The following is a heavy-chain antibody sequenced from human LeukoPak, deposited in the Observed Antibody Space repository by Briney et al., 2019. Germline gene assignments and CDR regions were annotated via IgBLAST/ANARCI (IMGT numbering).Heavy chain of an antibody. CDR3: ARDKSYYDILTGYYYYYGMDV. CDR1: GYTFTSYG. CDR2: ISAYNGNT. D-gene: IGHD3-9*01. Sequence: GASVKVSCKASGYTFTSYGISWVRQAPGQGLEWMGWISAYNGNTYYAQKLQGRVTMTTDTSTSTTYMELRSLRSDDTAVYYCARDKSYYDILTGYYYYYGMDVWGKGTTVTVSS. V-gene: IGHV1-18*04. J-gene: IGHJ6*04.